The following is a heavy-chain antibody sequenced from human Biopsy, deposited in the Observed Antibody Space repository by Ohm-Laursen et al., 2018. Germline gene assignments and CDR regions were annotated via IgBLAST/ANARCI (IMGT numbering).Heavy chain of an antibody. CDR2: INSNSGDT. V-gene: IGHV1-2*02. J-gene: IGHJ6*02. CDR3: ARREQLFKPWELLVRGPNGYSYKSMDV. Sequence: VASVKVSCKASGYTFTDYYMYWVRQAPGQGLEWMGWINSNSGDTNYAQKFQGRVAMTRDTSITTAYLELSSLRSDDTAVYYCARREQLFKPWELLVRGPNGYSYKSMDVWGHGTTVIVSS. CDR1: GYTFTDYY. D-gene: IGHD1-26*01.